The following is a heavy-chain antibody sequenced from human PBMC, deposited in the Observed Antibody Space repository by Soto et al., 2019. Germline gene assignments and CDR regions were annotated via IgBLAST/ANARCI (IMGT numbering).Heavy chain of an antibody. Sequence: PSETLSLTCAVSGASITTPNWWSWVRQPPGKGLEWIAEIFHSGTTNYSPSLKSRVTISVDTSKNHFSLKLTSVTAADTAVKFSARLQYCSTTSSPWGRDVWGQGTTVTVSS. CDR1: GASITTPNW. J-gene: IGHJ6*02. CDR3: ARLQYCSTTSSPWGRDV. D-gene: IGHD2-2*01. CDR2: IFHSGTT. V-gene: IGHV4-4*02.